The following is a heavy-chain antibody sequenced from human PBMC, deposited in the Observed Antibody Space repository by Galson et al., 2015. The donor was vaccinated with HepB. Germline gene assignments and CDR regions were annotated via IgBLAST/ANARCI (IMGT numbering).Heavy chain of an antibody. Sequence: SLRLSCAASGFTFSSYSMNWVRQAPGKGLEWVSSISSSSSYIYYADSVKGRFTISRDNAKNSLYLQMNSLRAEDTAVYCCAKDRGDYYDTPTPGWFDPWGQGTLVTVSS. CDR3: AKDRGDYYDTPTPGWFDP. V-gene: IGHV3-21*01. J-gene: IGHJ5*02. D-gene: IGHD3-22*01. CDR2: ISSSSSYI. CDR1: GFTFSSYS.